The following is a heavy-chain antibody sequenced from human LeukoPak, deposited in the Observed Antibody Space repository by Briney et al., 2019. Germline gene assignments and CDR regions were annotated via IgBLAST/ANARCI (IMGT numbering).Heavy chain of an antibody. CDR2: FYYGGST. D-gene: IGHD1/OR15-1a*01. CDR1: GDSISSSSYY. V-gene: IGHV4-39*01. CDR3: ASGGEQLWPYEPFSS. J-gene: IGHJ5*02. Sequence: PSQTLSLTCTVSGDSISSSSYYWGWIRQPPGKGLEWIGTFYYGGSTYHNPSLKSRVTISVYASKNQFSLRLSSVTAADAALYYCASGGEQLWPYEPFSSWGQGTLVTVSS.